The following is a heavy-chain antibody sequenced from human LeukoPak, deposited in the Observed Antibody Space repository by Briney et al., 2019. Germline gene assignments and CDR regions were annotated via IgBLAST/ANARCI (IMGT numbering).Heavy chain of an antibody. D-gene: IGHD2-15*01. V-gene: IGHV3-30*04. CDR2: ISYDGGNK. J-gene: IGHJ5*02. Sequence: PGGSLRLSCAASGFTFSSYAMHWVRQAPGKGLEWVAVISYDGGNKYYADSVKGRFTISRDNSKNTLYLQMNSLRPEDTAIYYCARGIVVVVAATSNWFDPWGQGTLVTVSS. CDR3: ARGIVVVVAATSNWFDP. CDR1: GFTFSSYA.